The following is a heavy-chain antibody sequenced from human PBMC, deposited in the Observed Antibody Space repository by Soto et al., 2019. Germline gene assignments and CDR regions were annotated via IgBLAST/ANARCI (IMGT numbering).Heavy chain of an antibody. Sequence: SETLSLTCTVSGGSISSYYWSWIRQPPGKGLEWIGYIYYSGSTNYNPSLKSRVTISVDTSKNQFSLKLSSVTAADTAVYFCACSIAAAGTIVFDYWGQGTLVTVSS. D-gene: IGHD6-13*01. J-gene: IGHJ4*02. CDR2: IYYSGST. CDR3: ACSIAAAGTIVFDY. CDR1: GGSISSYY. V-gene: IGHV4-59*01.